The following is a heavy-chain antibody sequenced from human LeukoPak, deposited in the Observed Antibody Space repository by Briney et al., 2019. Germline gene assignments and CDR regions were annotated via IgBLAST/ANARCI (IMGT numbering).Heavy chain of an antibody. V-gene: IGHV4-4*02. CDR3: AREIPVFFASTLDS. D-gene: IGHD2-2*01. Sequence: SETLSLTCALSGDSINREIWWHWVRQPPGKGLEWIGEIHHGGSTYYKPSLRSRVTISVDKSRNHFSLEMNSVTAADTAVYYCAREIPVFFASTLDSWGQGILVTVSS. J-gene: IGHJ4*02. CDR1: GDSINREIW. CDR2: IHHGGST.